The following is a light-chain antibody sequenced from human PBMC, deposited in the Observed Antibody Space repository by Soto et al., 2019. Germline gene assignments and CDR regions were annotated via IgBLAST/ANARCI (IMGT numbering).Light chain of an antibody. V-gene: IGLV1-40*01. CDR3: QSYDSSLSGWV. CDR2: GNS. Sequence: QSVLTQPPSVSGAPGQRVTISCTGNSSNIGAPYDVHWYQQLPGAVPKLLISGNSNRPSGVPDRFSGSKSGPSASLAITGLQAEDEADYYCQSYDSSLSGWVFGGGTKVTV. CDR1: SSNIGAPYD. J-gene: IGLJ3*02.